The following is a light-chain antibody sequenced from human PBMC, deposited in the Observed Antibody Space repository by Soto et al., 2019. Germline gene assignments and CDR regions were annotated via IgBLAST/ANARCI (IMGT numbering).Light chain of an antibody. V-gene: IGKV3-20*01. J-gene: IGKJ2*01. Sequence: EVVLTQSPGTLSLSPGERATLSCRASENVSNNYLAWYQQKPGQAPRLLIFGSSDRAAAIPDRFSGSGSGTDFTLTISRLEPEDFAVYYCQQYGSSPPYTFGQGTKLEIK. CDR3: QQYGSSPPYT. CDR2: GSS. CDR1: ENVSNNY.